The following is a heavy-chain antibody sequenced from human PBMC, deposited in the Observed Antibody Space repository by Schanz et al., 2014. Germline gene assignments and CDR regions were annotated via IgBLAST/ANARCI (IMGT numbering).Heavy chain of an antibody. V-gene: IGHV3-9*01. CDR2: ITWNSGGI. CDR1: GFAFDDYA. CDR3: VRALQVGSSYDH. J-gene: IGHJ4*02. Sequence: AASGFAFDDYAMHWVRQAPCKGLEWVSSITWNSGGIGYADSVKGRLTISRDNAKNTLYLQMHSLRAADSAAYHFVRALQVGSSYDHGGQGTLVNVSP. D-gene: IGHD6-6*01.